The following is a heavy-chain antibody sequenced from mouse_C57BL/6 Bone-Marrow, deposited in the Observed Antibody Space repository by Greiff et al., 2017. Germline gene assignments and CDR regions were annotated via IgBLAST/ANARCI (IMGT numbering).Heavy chain of an antibody. CDR1: GYTFTNYW. D-gene: IGHD3-2*02. CDR2: IYPGGGYT. V-gene: IGHV1-63*01. CDR3: ARRGRQRTAQATGDYFDS. Sequence: VQLQQSGAELVRPGTSVKMSCKASGYTFTNYWIGWANQSPGHSLAWIGDIYPGGGYTNYTEMFKGKVNLTTDKSSSTAYMKFSSLTSEDSANYYCARRGRQRTAQATGDYFDSWGKGTTLTVSS. J-gene: IGHJ2*01.